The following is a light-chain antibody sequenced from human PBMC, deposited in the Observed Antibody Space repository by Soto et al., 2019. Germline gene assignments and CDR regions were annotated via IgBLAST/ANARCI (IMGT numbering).Light chain of an antibody. V-gene: IGLV2-23*01. J-gene: IGLJ3*02. CDR3: SSYSTSATLV. CDR1: SSDVGNYDL. CDR2: EGS. Sequence: QSVLTQPASVSGSPGQSITISCTGTSSDVGNYDLVSWYQQHPGKAPKLMIYEGSKRPSGVSHRFSGSKAGNTAFLTISGLQAEDEADYYCSSYSTSATLVFGGGTQLTVL.